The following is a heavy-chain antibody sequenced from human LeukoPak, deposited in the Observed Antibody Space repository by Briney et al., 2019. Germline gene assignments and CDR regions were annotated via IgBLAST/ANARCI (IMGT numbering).Heavy chain of an antibody. CDR2: IKEDGSEK. CDR1: GFSLSNFW. V-gene: IGHV3-7*01. Sequence: GGSLRLSCAASGFSLSNFWMSWVRQGPGKGLEWVANIKEDGSEKYYVDSVKGRFTISRDNAKKSMSLQMNSLRAEDTAVYYCARDDPKRILFFDYWGQGTLVTVSS. CDR3: ARDDPKRILFFDY. D-gene: IGHD2-15*01. J-gene: IGHJ4*02.